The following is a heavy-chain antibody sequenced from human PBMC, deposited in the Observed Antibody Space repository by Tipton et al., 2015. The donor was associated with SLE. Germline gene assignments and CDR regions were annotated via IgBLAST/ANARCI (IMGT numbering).Heavy chain of an antibody. Sequence: TLSLTCAVYGGSFRGYSWSWVRQPPGKGLEWIGEISHTGSPNYNASLKGRVTISIDTSKKEFSLTLNSVTAADTALYFCARIQLLYYYGSGSYVFDIWGQGTLVTVSS. J-gene: IGHJ4*02. CDR1: GGSFRGYS. CDR3: ARIQLLYYYGSGSYVFDI. D-gene: IGHD3-10*01. V-gene: IGHV4-34*01. CDR2: ISHTGSP.